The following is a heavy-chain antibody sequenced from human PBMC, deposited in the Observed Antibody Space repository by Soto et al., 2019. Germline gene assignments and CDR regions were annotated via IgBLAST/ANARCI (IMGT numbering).Heavy chain of an antibody. CDR2: ISGSGGST. D-gene: IGHD2-2*01. CDR3: AKVSQDIVVVPASADY. V-gene: IGHV3-23*01. Sequence: GGSLRLSCAASGFTFSSYAMSWVRQAPGKGLEWVSAISGSGGSTYYADSVKGRFTISRDNSKNTLYLQMNSLRAEDTAVYYCAKVSQDIVVVPASADYWGQGTLVTVSS. J-gene: IGHJ4*02. CDR1: GFTFSSYA.